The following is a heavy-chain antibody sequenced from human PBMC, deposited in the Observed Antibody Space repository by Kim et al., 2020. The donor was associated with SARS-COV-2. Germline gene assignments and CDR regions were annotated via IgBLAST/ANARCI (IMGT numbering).Heavy chain of an antibody. CDR2: TSSSSSYI. CDR1: GFTFSSYS. Sequence: GGSLRLSCAASGFTFSSYSMNWVRQAPGKGLEWVSSTSSSSSYIYYADSVKGRFTISRDNAKNSLYLQMNSLRAEDTAVYYCARVRYSGYDYYYGMDVWGQGTTVTVSS. J-gene: IGHJ6*02. D-gene: IGHD5-12*01. V-gene: IGHV3-21*01. CDR3: ARVRYSGYDYYYGMDV.